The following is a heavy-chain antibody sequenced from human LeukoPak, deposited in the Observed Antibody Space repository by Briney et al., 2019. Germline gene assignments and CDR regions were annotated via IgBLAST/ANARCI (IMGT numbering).Heavy chain of an antibody. CDR1: GFTFSDYG. Sequence: PGGTLRLSCAASGFTFSDYGMSWVRQAPGKGLEWVSGISGSSGGTDYADSVKGRFTISRDNSKNTLYLQMNSLTAEDTAVYYCAKGSFSSSWYGGNWGQGTLVTVSS. V-gene: IGHV3-23*01. CDR3: AKGSFSSSWYGGN. CDR2: ISGSSGGT. J-gene: IGHJ4*02. D-gene: IGHD6-13*01.